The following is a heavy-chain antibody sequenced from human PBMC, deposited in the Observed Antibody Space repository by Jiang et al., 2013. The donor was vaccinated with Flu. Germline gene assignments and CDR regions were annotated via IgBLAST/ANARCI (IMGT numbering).Heavy chain of an antibody. CDR1: GFTFSRYA. CDR2: ISSNGDST. CDR3: ARGSRGGERDYDFWSDYYDYYGMDV. V-gene: IGHV3-64*01. J-gene: IGHJ6*04. D-gene: IGHD3-3*01. Sequence: VQLLESGGGLVQPGGSLRLSCAASGFTFSRYAMHWVRQTPGKGLEYVSAISSNGDSTYYANSVKGRFIISRDNSKNTLYLQMGSLRAEDMAVYYCARGSRGGERDYDFWSDYYDYYGMDVWGKGTTVTVSS.